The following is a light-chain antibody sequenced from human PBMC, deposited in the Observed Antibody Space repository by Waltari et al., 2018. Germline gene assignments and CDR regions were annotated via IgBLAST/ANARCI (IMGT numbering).Light chain of an antibody. Sequence: EIVLTQSPGTLSLSPGERATLSCRASQSVSRALAWYQQRPGQAPRLLIYGASSRATGIPDRFSGSGSGTDFGLTISRLEPEDFAVYYCQNYVRLPATFGQGTKVEIK. CDR1: QSVSRA. J-gene: IGKJ1*01. V-gene: IGKV3-20*01. CDR3: QNYVRLPAT. CDR2: GAS.